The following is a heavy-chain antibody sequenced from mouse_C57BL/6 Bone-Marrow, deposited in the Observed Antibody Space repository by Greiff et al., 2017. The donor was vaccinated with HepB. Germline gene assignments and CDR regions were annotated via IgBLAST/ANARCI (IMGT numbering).Heavy chain of an antibody. CDR2: VWGGGST. CDR1: GFSLTSYG. D-gene: IGHD1-1*01. V-gene: IGHV2-5*01. J-gene: IGHJ3*01. CDR3: AKNSYGSGYGCFAY. Sequence: QVQLQQSGPGLVQPSQSLSITCTVSGFSLTSYGVHWVRQSPGKGLEWLGVVWGGGSTDYTAAFLSRLGITKDNSNSQVFFIMNSLQADDTAIYYCAKNSYGSGYGCFAYWGQGTLVTVSA.